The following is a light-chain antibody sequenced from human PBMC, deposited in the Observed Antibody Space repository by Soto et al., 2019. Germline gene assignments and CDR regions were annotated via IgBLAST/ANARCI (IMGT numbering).Light chain of an antibody. Sequence: DIVMTQSPDSLAVSLGERATINCKSSQSVLYSSNNKHYLAWYQQKPGQPPKLLIYWASTRESGVTDRFSGRGSGTEFTFTISSRHGEDVAVYYCQQYYSSPRTLGQGTKVEIK. CDR2: WAS. V-gene: IGKV4-1*01. CDR3: QQYYSSPRT. CDR1: QSVLYSSNNKHY. J-gene: IGKJ1*01.